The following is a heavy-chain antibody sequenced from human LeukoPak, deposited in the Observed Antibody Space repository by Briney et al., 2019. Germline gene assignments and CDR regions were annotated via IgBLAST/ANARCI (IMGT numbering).Heavy chain of an antibody. CDR1: GYSFTGYY. Sequence: ASVKVSCKASGYSFTGYYMYWVRQAPGQGLEWMGWINPDSGGTKYAQKFQARVTMTRDTSINIAYMELSSLRSDDTAVYYCARGQSAYSFWRAYYSPGIVSRYDSWGQGTLVTVSS. CDR3: ARGQSAYSFWRAYYSPGIVSRYDS. J-gene: IGHJ4*02. V-gene: IGHV1-2*02. CDR2: INPDSGGT. D-gene: IGHD3-3*01.